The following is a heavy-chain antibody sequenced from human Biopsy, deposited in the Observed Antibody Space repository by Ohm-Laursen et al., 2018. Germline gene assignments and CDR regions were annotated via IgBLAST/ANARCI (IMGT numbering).Heavy chain of an antibody. CDR3: ARGDYFDSNGYFWFDP. V-gene: IGHV4-31*01. Sequence: TLSLTCTVSGGSVSSGGPYWSWIRQRPGKGLEWIGYIFNSANTHYNPSLKNLISISGDTSKNQFSLKLNSVTAADTAVYYCARGDYFDSNGYFWFDPWGQGTLVTVSS. CDR1: GGSVSSGGPY. CDR2: IFNSANT. D-gene: IGHD3-22*01. J-gene: IGHJ5*02.